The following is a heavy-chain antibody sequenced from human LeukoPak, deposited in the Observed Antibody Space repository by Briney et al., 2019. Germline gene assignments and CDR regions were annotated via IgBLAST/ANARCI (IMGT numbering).Heavy chain of an antibody. J-gene: IGHJ5*02. V-gene: IGHV4-59*01. CDR1: GGSISSYY. Sequence: PSETLSLTCTVSGGSISSYYWSWIRQPPGKGLEWIGYIYYSGSTNYNPSLKSRVTISVDTSKNQFSLKLSSVTAADTAVYYCARGLVVPAAMGWFDPWGQGTLVTVSS. CDR2: IYYSGST. CDR3: ARGLVVPAAMGWFDP. D-gene: IGHD2-2*01.